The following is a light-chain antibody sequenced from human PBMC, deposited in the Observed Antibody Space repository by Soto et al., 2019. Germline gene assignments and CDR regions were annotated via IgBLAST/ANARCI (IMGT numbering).Light chain of an antibody. V-gene: IGKV3-20*01. CDR3: QQYGTSPYT. CDR2: GAT. J-gene: IGKJ2*01. Sequence: EIELTQSPATWSLSPGETATLSCRASQNVDKFLAWYQQRPGQPPRLLIFGATNRASGTPDRFSGSASGTDFTLTISRLEPEDFAMYYCQQYGTSPYTFGQGTKVDIK. CDR1: QNVDKF.